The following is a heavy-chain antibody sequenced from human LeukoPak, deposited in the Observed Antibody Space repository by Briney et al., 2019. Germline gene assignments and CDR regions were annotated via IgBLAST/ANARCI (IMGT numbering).Heavy chain of an antibody. CDR3: AGAPRRGYNWFDP. J-gene: IGHJ5*02. D-gene: IGHD3-22*01. Sequence: SETLSLTCAVYGGSFSGYYWSWIRQPPGKGLEWIGEINHSGSTNYNPSLKSRVTISVDTSKNQFSLKLSSVTTADTAVYYCAGAPRRGYNWFDPWGQGTLVTVSS. CDR2: INHSGST. CDR1: GGSFSGYY. V-gene: IGHV4-34*01.